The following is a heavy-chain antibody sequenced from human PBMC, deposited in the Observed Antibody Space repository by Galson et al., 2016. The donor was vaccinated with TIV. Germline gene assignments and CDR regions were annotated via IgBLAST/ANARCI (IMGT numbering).Heavy chain of an antibody. CDR3: ARAAGHSASGSYPGY. CDR1: GGSFTSYA. V-gene: IGHV1-69*10. CDR2: IVPMFGIS. D-gene: IGHD3-10*01. J-gene: IGHJ4*02. Sequence: SVKVSCKASGGSFTSYAISWVRQAPGQGLEWMGAIVPMFGISTYAQKFQGRVTITADKSTSTAYMELSSLRPEDTAVYYCARAAGHSASGSYPGYWGQGTLVTVSA.